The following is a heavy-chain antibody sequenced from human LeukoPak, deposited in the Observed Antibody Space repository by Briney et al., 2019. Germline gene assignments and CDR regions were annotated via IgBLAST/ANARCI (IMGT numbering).Heavy chain of an antibody. J-gene: IGHJ5*02. Sequence: PGGSLRLSCAASGFRFSDFTMTWVRQAPGKGPEWVSAIGGRGGGTYYADSLGGRFTISRDNPKDMVYLQMNSLKVEDTATYYCGKEGGAWGQGTKVTVSS. CDR1: GFRFSDFT. V-gene: IGHV3-23*01. CDR3: GKEGGA. CDR2: IGGRGGGT. D-gene: IGHD3-16*01.